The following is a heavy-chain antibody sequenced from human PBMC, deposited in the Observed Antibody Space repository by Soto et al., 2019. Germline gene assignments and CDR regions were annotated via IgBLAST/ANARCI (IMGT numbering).Heavy chain of an antibody. Sequence: ASVKVSCKASGYTFTRYNVHWVRQAPGQGLEWMAIINPSGGTTYYVQKFEGRVTLTTDTSMSTVYMELSSLRSDDTAVYYCARVRGGGSAYFFDYWGQGTLVTVSS. CDR2: INPSGGTT. V-gene: IGHV1-46*01. D-gene: IGHD2-15*01. CDR1: GYTFTRYN. J-gene: IGHJ4*02. CDR3: ARVRGGGSAYFFDY.